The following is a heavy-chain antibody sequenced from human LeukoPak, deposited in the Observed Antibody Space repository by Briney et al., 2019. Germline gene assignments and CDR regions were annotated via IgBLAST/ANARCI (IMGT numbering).Heavy chain of an antibody. Sequence: GASVKVSCKVSGYTLTELSMHWVRQAPGEGLEWMGGFDPEDGETIYAQKFQGRVTMTEDTSTDTAYMELSSLRSEDTAVYYCARKYYGSGSYHNWFDPWGQGTLVTVSS. D-gene: IGHD3-10*01. CDR2: FDPEDGET. CDR1: GYTLTELS. J-gene: IGHJ5*02. V-gene: IGHV1-24*01. CDR3: ARKYYGSGSYHNWFDP.